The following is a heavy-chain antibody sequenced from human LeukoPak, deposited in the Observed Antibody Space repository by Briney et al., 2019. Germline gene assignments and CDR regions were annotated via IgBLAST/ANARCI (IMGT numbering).Heavy chain of an antibody. Sequence: GGSLRLSCAASGFTFITYWMSWVRQAPGKGLEWVANIKQDGSEKYYVDSVKGRFTISRDNAKNSLYLQMNSLRAEDTAVYYCARRATTERGHSYGLDYWGQGTLVTVSS. CDR3: ARRATTERGHSYGLDY. J-gene: IGHJ4*01. CDR1: GFTFITYW. D-gene: IGHD5-18*01. CDR2: IKQDGSEK. V-gene: IGHV3-7*01.